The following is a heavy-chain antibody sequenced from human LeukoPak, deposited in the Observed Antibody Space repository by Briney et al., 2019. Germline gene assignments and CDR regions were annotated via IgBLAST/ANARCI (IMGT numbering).Heavy chain of an antibody. CDR3: ARDPGGYMDV. V-gene: IGHV3-21*01. Sequence: GGTLRLSCTASGFTFSNYGMNWVRQAPGKGLEWVSTISGSGDRTYYADSVKGRFTISRDNAKNSLYLQMNSLRAEDTTVYYCARDPGGYMDVWGKGTTVTISS. J-gene: IGHJ6*03. CDR1: GFTFSNYG. CDR2: ISGSGDRT. D-gene: IGHD3-10*01.